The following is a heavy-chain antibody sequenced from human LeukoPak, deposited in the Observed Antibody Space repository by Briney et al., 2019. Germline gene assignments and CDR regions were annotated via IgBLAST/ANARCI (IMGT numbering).Heavy chain of an antibody. CDR3: ARHGCSSTSCPFQH. D-gene: IGHD2-2*01. V-gene: IGHV4-59*08. Sequence: SETLSLTCTVSGGSISSYYWSWIRQPPGKGLEWTGYIYYSGSTNYNPSLKSRVTISVDTSKNQFSLKLSSVTAADTAVYYCARHGCSSTSCPFQHWGQGTLVTVSS. CDR2: IYYSGST. J-gene: IGHJ1*01. CDR1: GGSISSYY.